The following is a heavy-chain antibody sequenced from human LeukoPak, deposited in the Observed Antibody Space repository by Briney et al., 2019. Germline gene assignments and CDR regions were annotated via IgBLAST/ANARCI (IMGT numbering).Heavy chain of an antibody. Sequence: SETLSLTCTVSGGSISSGGYYWSWIRQPPGKGLEWIGYIYHSGSTYYNPSLKSRVTISVDRSKNQFSLKLSSVAAADTAVYYCARPGPDDKIVVVPAARFDPWGQGTLVTVSS. CDR1: GGSISSGGYY. D-gene: IGHD2-2*01. J-gene: IGHJ5*02. CDR2: IYHSGST. CDR3: ARPGPDDKIVVVPAARFDP. V-gene: IGHV4-30-2*01.